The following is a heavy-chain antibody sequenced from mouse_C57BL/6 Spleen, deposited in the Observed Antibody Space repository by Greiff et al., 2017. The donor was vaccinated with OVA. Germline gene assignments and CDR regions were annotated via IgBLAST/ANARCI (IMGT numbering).Heavy chain of an antibody. CDR1: GYTFTSYW. CDR2: IHPNSGST. J-gene: IGHJ1*03. V-gene: IGHV1-64*01. CDR3: ALYYYGSSPHWYFDV. Sequence: VQLQQPGAELVKPGASVKLSCKASGYTFTSYWMHWVKQRPGQGLEWIGMIHPNSGSTNYNEKFKSKATLTVDKSSSTAYMQLSSLTSEDSAFYYGALYYYGSSPHWYFDVWGTGTTVTVSS. D-gene: IGHD1-1*01.